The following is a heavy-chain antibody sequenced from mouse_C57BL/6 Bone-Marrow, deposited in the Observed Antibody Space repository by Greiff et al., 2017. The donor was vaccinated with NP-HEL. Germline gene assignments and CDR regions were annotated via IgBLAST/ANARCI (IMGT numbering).Heavy chain of an antibody. CDR2: IRSKSSNYAT. J-gene: IGHJ4*01. CDR3: VRYDGYPYAMDY. CDR1: GFTFNTYA. Sequence: EVQRVESGGGLVQPKGSLKLSCAASGFTFNTYAMHWVRQAPGKGLEWVARIRSKSSNYATYYADSVKDRFTISRDDSQSMLDLQMNNLTTEDTAMYCCVRYDGYPYAMDYWGQGTSVTVSS. D-gene: IGHD2-3*01. V-gene: IGHV10-3*01.